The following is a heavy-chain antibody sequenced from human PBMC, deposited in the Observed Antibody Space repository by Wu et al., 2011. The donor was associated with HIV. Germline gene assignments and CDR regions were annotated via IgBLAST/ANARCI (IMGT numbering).Heavy chain of an antibody. CDR1: GYSFTSYW. CDR3: ARGKQVVVAAGYYYYYGMDV. D-gene: IGHD2-15*01. CDR2: SILVTLIP. Sequence: KISCKGSGYSFTSYWIGWVRQVPGKGLSGWGSSILVTLIPKYSPSFQGQVTISADKSISTAYLQWSSLKASDTAMYYCARGKQVVVAAGYYYYYGMDVWGQGTTVTVSS. J-gene: IGHJ6*02. V-gene: IGHV5-51*01.